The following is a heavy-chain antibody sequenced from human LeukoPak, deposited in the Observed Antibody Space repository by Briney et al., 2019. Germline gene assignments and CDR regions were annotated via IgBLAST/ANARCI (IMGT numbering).Heavy chain of an antibody. Sequence: ASVKVSCKASGYTFSSYGISWVRQAPGQGLEWMGWSSTYNSDTKYAQKLQGRVTMTTDTSTNTAYMKLRDLRSDDTAVYYCARESNWAYYFDYWGQGTLV. J-gene: IGHJ4*02. CDR2: SSTYNSDT. V-gene: IGHV1-18*01. CDR3: ARESNWAYYFDY. D-gene: IGHD1-1*01. CDR1: GYTFSSYG.